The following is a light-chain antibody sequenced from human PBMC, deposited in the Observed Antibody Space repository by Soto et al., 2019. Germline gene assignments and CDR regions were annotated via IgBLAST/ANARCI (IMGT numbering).Light chain of an antibody. J-gene: IGKJ5*01. CDR1: QSICSW. CDR3: QQYNSYWT. Sequence: EILLTQSPATLSSSVGDRVTLSCRASQSICSWLAWHQQKPGQVPKLLISKASSSESGPPSRFSGSGSGTEFTLTISSLQPDDSATYYCQQYNSYWTFGQGTRLEIK. CDR2: KAS. V-gene: IGKV1-5*03.